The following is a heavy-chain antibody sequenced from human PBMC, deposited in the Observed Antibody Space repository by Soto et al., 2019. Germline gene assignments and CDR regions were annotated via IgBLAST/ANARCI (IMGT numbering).Heavy chain of an antibody. CDR3: ARMGDVPYYYYGMDV. D-gene: IGHD3-16*01. CDR1: GYTFSRSG. V-gene: IGHV1-18*01. Sequence: QVQLVQSGAEVKKPGASVKVSCKASGYTFSRSGISWVRQAPGQGLEWMGWINGYNGNTNYTQKMQGRITMTTDTPTSTADMELRSLRSDDTAVYDWARMGDVPYYYYGMDVWGQGTTVIVSS. J-gene: IGHJ6*02. CDR2: INGYNGNT.